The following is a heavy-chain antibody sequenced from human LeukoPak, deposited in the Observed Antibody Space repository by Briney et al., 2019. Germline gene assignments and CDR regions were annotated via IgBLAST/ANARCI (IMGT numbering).Heavy chain of an antibody. CDR3: ANSEYCTSTRDLNDY. Sequence: PGGSLRLSCAASGFIFSIYGMHWVRQAPGKGLEWVAFIRHDGNNQYYADSVKGRFTISRDNSRNRLYLQMNSLRAADTAVYYCANSEYCTSTRDLNDYWGQGTLVTVSS. CDR1: GFIFSIYG. D-gene: IGHD2-8*01. J-gene: IGHJ4*02. CDR2: IRHDGNNQ. V-gene: IGHV3-30*02.